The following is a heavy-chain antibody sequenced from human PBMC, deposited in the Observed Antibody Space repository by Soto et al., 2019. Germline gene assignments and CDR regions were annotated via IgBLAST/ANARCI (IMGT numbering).Heavy chain of an antibody. CDR3: ARSKGHSTILYYLGY. J-gene: IGHJ4*02. CDR2: IYSSGST. CDR1: GVSIRSGAFY. Sequence: QVQLQESGPGLVKPSQTLSLTCTVSGVSIRSGAFYWSWIRQHPGKGLEWIGNIYSSGSTSYNPSLISRVSILVDPSKNQFSLNLSAVTAADTAIYYWARSKGHSTILYYLGYWGQGTLVTVSS. D-gene: IGHD6-13*01. V-gene: IGHV4-31*03.